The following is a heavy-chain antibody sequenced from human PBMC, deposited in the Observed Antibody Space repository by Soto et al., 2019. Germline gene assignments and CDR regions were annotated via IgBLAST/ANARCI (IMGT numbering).Heavy chain of an antibody. V-gene: IGHV4-39*02. D-gene: IGHD3-22*01. J-gene: IGHJ5*02. CDR1: GDSITRSNFY. Sequence: SETLSLTCTVSGDSITRSNFYWGWIRQPPGKGLEWLGSIFYSGSTFYNPALKSRVTFSVDTSKNHFSLKLSSVTAADTAVYYCARHKTTMLTVVSAFDPWGQGT. CDR2: IFYSGST. CDR3: ARHKTTMLTVVSAFDP.